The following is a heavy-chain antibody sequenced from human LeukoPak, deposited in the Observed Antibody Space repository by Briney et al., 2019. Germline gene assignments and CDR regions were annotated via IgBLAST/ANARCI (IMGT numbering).Heavy chain of an antibody. CDR1: GGTFSSYA. D-gene: IGHD3-3*01. V-gene: IGHV1-69*05. J-gene: IGHJ4*02. CDR2: IIPIFGTA. Sequence: ASVKVSCKASGGTFSSYAISWVRQAPGQGLEWMGGIIPIFGTANYAQKFQGRVTITTDESTSTAYMELSSLRSEDTAVYYCARGPRVLRFLEWLLYRYAKYYFDYWGQGTLVTVSS. CDR3: ARGPRVLRFLEWLLYRYAKYYFDY.